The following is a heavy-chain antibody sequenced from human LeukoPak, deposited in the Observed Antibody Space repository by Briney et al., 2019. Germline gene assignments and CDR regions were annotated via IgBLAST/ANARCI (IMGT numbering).Heavy chain of an antibody. CDR2: IYSGGST. Sequence: GSLRLSCAASGFTVSINYMSWVRQAPGKGLEWVSVIYSGGSTYYADSVKGRFTISRDNSKNTLYLQMNSLRAEDTAVYYCARGYARSYFDYWGQGTLVTVSS. J-gene: IGHJ4*02. CDR1: GFTVSINY. CDR3: ARGYARSYFDY. V-gene: IGHV3-53*01. D-gene: IGHD5-18*01.